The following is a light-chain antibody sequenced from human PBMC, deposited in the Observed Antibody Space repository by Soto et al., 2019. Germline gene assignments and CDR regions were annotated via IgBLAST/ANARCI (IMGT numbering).Light chain of an antibody. J-gene: IGLJ1*01. CDR3: LLYHDGAHV. CDR1: TGAVTSDSY. V-gene: IGLV7-43*01. CDR2: TIS. Sequence: QAVVTQEPSLTVSPGGTVTLTCASSTGAVTSDSYPSWFQQKPGQAPRALIYTISNKHSWTPARFSGSLLGGKAALTLSDVQPEDEAAYFCLLYHDGAHVFGPRTKLTVL.